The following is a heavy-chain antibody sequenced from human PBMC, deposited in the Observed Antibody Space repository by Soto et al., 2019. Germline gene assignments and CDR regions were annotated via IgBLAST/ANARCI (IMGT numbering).Heavy chain of an antibody. J-gene: IGHJ4*02. CDR1: GYTFTSYY. CDR2: IIPIVGST. CDR3: ARARTGDFDY. Sequence: ASVKVSCKASGYTFTSYYMHWVRQAPGQGLEWMGIIIPIVGSTNYAQKFQGRVTMTRDTSTSTVYMELSSLRSEDTALYYCARARTGDFDYWGQGTLVTVSS. D-gene: IGHD7-27*01. V-gene: IGHV1-46*01.